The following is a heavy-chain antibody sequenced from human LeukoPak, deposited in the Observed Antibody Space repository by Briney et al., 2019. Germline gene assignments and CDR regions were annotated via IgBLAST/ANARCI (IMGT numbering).Heavy chain of an antibody. Sequence: AGSLRLSCTVSGSSIHTYDMHWVRQGPVEGPEWIAYFGISGIIYYADSVRGRFTISRDSAKNSLFLQMNSLRVDDTAIYYCAGYGFYPYWGQGTPVIVSS. CDR3: AGYGFYPY. D-gene: IGHD2/OR15-2a*01. V-gene: IGHV3-48*01. J-gene: IGHJ4*02. CDR2: FGISGII. CDR1: GSSIHTYD.